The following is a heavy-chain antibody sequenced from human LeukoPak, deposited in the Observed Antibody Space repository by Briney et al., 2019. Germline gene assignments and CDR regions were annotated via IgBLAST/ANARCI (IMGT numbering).Heavy chain of an antibody. V-gene: IGHV3-53*01. CDR1: GFTVSSNY. CDR2: IYSGGST. Sequence: PGGSLRLSCAASGFTVSSNYMSWVRQAPGKGLEWVPVIYSGGSTYYADSVKGRFTISRDNSKNTLYLRMNSLRAEDTAVYYCARGRGDFWSGYWLGYYFDYWGQGTLVTVSS. CDR3: ARGRGDFWSGYWLGYYFDY. J-gene: IGHJ4*02. D-gene: IGHD3-3*01.